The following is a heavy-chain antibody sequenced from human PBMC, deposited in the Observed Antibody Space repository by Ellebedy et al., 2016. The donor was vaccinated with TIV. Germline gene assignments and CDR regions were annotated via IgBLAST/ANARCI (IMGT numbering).Heavy chain of an antibody. CDR3: ARFRPHCSANSCYLNAFEN. D-gene: IGHD2-2*01. V-gene: IGHV4-34*01. CDR1: GESFSGYY. CDR2: INDSGIT. J-gene: IGHJ3*02. Sequence: SETLSLXCAVYGESFSGYYWSWIPQPPEKGLAWIGEINDSGITRYNPSLESRLTISIDTSRSQASLRLSSVTAADTAVYYCARFRPHCSANSCYLNAFENWGRGTMVTVSS.